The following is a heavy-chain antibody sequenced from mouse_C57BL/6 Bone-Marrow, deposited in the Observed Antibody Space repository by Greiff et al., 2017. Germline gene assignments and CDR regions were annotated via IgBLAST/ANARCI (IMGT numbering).Heavy chain of an antibody. Sequence: QVQLQQPGAELVKPGASVKLSCKASGYTFTSYWMHWVKQRPGQGLEWIGMIHPNSGSTNYNEKFKSKATLTVDKSSSTAYMQLSSLTSEDSAVYYCARSENWAYAMDYWGQGTSVTVSS. J-gene: IGHJ4*01. V-gene: IGHV1-64*01. CDR3: ARSENWAYAMDY. D-gene: IGHD4-1*01. CDR1: GYTFTSYW. CDR2: IHPNSGST.